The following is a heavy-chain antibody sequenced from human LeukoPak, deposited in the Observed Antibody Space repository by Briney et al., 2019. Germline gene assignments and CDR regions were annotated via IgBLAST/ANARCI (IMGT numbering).Heavy chain of an antibody. V-gene: IGHV3-11*01. D-gene: IGHD3-22*01. CDR3: ARWLRYYYDSSSPHPVNWFDP. CDR2: ISSSGSTI. CDR1: GFTFSDYY. Sequence: PGGSLRLSCAASGFTFSDYYMSWIRQAPGKGLEWVSYISSSGSTIYYADSVKGRFTISRDNAKNSLYLQMNSLRAEDTAVYYCARWLRYYYDSSSPHPVNWFDPWGQGTLVTVSS. J-gene: IGHJ5*02.